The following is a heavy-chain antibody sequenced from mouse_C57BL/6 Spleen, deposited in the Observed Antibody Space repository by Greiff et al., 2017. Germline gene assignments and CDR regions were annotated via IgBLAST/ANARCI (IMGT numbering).Heavy chain of an antibody. J-gene: IGHJ2*01. V-gene: IGHV1-9*01. CDR1: GYTFTGYW. D-gene: IGHD1-1*01. CDR3: ARRSFYYGSSYFDD. Sequence: QVQLQQSGAELMKPGASVKLSCKATGYTFTGYWIEWVKQRPGHGLEWIGEILPGSGSTYYNEKFKGKATFTADTSSNTAYMQLSSLTTEDSAIYDGARRSFYYGSSYFDDWGQGTTLTVSS. CDR2: ILPGSGST.